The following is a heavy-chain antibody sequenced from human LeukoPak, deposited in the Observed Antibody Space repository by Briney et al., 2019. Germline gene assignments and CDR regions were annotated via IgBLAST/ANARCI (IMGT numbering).Heavy chain of an antibody. V-gene: IGHV3-21*04. CDR3: AKVDPRGNGNNLDAFDI. J-gene: IGHJ3*02. Sequence: GGSLRLSCAASGFTFSSYSMNWVRQAPGKGLEWVSSISSSSYIYYADSVKGRFTISRDNAKNSLYLQMNSLRAEDSAVYYCAKVDPRGNGNNLDAFDIWGQGTMVTVSS. CDR2: ISSSSYI. D-gene: IGHD1-1*01. CDR1: GFTFSSYS.